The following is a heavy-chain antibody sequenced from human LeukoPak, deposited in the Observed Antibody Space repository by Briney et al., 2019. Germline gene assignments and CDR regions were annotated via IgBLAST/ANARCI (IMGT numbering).Heavy chain of an antibody. CDR2: TYYRSKWYN. CDR3: ARATFSSSRLDY. Sequence: SQTLSLTCAISGGSVSSNTAAWNWIRQSPSRGLEWLGRTYYRSKWYNDYAVSVKSRITINPDTSKNQVSLQLNSLTPEDTAMYYCARATFSSSRLDYWGQGTLVTVSS. CDR1: GGSVSSNTAA. D-gene: IGHD6-13*01. V-gene: IGHV6-1*01. J-gene: IGHJ4*02.